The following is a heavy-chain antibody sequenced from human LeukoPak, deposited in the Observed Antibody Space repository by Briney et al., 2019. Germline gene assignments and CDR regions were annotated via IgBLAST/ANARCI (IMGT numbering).Heavy chain of an antibody. Sequence: SETLSLTCTVSGGSISSSSYYWGWIRQPPGKGLEWIGSIYYSGSTYYNPSLKSRATISVDTSKNQFSLKLSSVTAADTAVYYCARRSSSSYNWFDPWGQGTLVTVSS. CDR1: GGSISSSSYY. CDR3: ARRSSSSYNWFDP. CDR2: IYYSGST. D-gene: IGHD6-13*01. J-gene: IGHJ5*02. V-gene: IGHV4-39*01.